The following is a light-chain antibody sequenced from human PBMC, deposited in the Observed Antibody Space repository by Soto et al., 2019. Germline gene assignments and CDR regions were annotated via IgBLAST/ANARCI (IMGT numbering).Light chain of an antibody. J-gene: IGKJ5*01. Sequence: EIVMTQSPATLSVSPGERATLSCRASQSVSSNLAWYQQKPGQAPRLLIDGASTRATGIPARFSGSGSGTEFTLTISSLQSEDFAVYYGQQYNNWPPITFGQGTRLVIK. CDR2: GAS. CDR1: QSVSSN. CDR3: QQYNNWPPIT. V-gene: IGKV3-15*01.